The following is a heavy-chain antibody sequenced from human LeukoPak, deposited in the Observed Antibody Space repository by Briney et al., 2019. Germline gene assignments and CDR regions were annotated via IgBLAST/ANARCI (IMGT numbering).Heavy chain of an antibody. CDR3: ARDRAVAGYDY. CDR2: IRQDGNEI. Sequence: GGSLRLSCTASGFTFSNYWMSWVRQIPGKGLEWVANIRQDGNEIYYVDSVKGRFTISRDNAKNSLYLQMNSLRAEDTAVYYCARDRAVAGYDYWGQGTLVTVSS. D-gene: IGHD6-19*01. CDR1: GFTFSNYW. V-gene: IGHV3-7*01. J-gene: IGHJ4*02.